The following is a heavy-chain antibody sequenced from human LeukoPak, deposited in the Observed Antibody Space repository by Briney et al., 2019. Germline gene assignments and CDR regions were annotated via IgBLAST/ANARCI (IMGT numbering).Heavy chain of an antibody. Sequence: SETLSLTCAVYGGSFSGYYWSSIRQPPGKGLEWIGEINHSGSTNYNPSLKSRVTISVDTSKNQFSLKLSSVNAADTAVYYCARVKYYYDSSGYYSYYFDYWGQGTLVTVSS. J-gene: IGHJ4*02. D-gene: IGHD3-22*01. CDR3: ARVKYYYDSSGYYSYYFDY. CDR1: GGSFSGYY. V-gene: IGHV4-34*01. CDR2: INHSGST.